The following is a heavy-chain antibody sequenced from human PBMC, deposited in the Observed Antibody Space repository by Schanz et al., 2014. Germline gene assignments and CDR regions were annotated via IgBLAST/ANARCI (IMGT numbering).Heavy chain of an antibody. D-gene: IGHD2-15*01. CDR2: MNPDSGNT. Sequence: QVQLVQSGAEVKKPGSSMKVSCKASGYSFTPFPIHWVRQAPGQRLEWMGWMNPDSGNTGYAQKFQGRVTMTRNTSISTAYMELSSLRSEDTAVYYCARGRGCTGGSCYSWFDLWGQGTLVTVAS. CDR3: ARGRGCTGGSCYSWFDL. CDR1: GYSFTPFP. J-gene: IGHJ5*02. V-gene: IGHV1-8*02.